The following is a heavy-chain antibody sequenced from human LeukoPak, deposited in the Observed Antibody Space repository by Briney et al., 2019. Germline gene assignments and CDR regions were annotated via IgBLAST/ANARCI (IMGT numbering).Heavy chain of an antibody. Sequence: SETLSLTCAVSGYSLSSGYYWGWIRPPPGKGLEWIGRIYHSGSTYYNPALKSRVTISVDTSTTRFSLKLSSVTAAYTAVYYCARDRDYYGSGVYDYWGQGTLVTVSS. D-gene: IGHD3-10*01. CDR1: GYSLSSGYY. J-gene: IGHJ4*02. V-gene: IGHV4-38-2*02. CDR3: ARDRDYYGSGVYDY. CDR2: IYHSGST.